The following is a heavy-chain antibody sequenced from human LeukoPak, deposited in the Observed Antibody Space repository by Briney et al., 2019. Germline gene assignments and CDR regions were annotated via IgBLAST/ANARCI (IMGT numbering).Heavy chain of an antibody. D-gene: IGHD3-16*02. J-gene: IGHJ4*02. V-gene: IGHV4-38-2*01. CDR2: IYHSGST. CDR3: ARGQYRRDY. Sequence: PSETLSLTCAVSGYSISSGYFWGWIRQPPGKGLEWIGSIYHSGSTYYNPSLKSRVTISVDTSKNQFSLYLNSVTAADTAVYYCARGQYRRDYWGQGTLVTVSS. CDR1: GYSISSGYF.